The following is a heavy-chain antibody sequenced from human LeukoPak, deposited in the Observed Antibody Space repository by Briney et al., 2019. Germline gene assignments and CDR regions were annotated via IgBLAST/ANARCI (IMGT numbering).Heavy chain of an antibody. CDR2: INYSGNT. J-gene: IGHJ3*02. V-gene: IGHV4-59*08. CDR1: GGSISSYY. D-gene: IGHD2-8*01. Sequence: TSETLSLTCTVSGGSISSYYWTWIRQPPGKGLEWVGYINYSGNTNHNPSLTGRVTISVDMSKSQFSLKLSSVTAADTAVYYCACLSSNGRRAFDIWGQGTMVTVSS. CDR3: ACLSSNGRRAFDI.